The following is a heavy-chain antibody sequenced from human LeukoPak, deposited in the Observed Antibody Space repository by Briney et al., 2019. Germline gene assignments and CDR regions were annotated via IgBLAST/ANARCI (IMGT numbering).Heavy chain of an antibody. CDR1: GFTFSTYW. J-gene: IGHJ4*02. V-gene: IGHV3-7*01. D-gene: IGHD3-22*01. Sequence: GGSLRLSCAASGFTFSTYWMSWVRQAPGKGLEWVANIKQDGSGKYYVDSVKGRFTISRDNAKNSLYLQMNSLRAEDTAVYYCARADYYDSGGLSYFDYGGQGTLVTVPS. CDR2: IKQDGSGK. CDR3: ARADYYDSGGLSYFDY.